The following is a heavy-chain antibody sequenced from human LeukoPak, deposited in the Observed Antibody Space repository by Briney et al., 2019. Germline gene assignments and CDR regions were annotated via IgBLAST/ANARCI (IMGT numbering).Heavy chain of an antibody. D-gene: IGHD2-15*01. CDR2: IYYSGTT. CDR1: GGSISTGGYY. J-gene: IGHJ6*02. V-gene: IGHV4-39*07. CDR3: ASIPVGYCSGGSCYYYYGMDV. Sequence: SETLSLTCAVSGGSISTGGYYWGWIRQPPGKGLEWIANIYYSGTTYDNPSLKGRVTISVDTSKNQFSLKLSSVTAADTAVYYCASIPVGYCSGGSCYYYYGMDVWGQGTTVTVSS.